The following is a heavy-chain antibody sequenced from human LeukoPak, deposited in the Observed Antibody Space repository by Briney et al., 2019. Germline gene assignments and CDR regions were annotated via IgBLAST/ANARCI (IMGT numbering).Heavy chain of an antibody. CDR1: GGSISSYY. J-gene: IGHJ3*02. D-gene: IGHD6-19*01. CDR2: IYYSGST. Sequence: PSETLSLTCTVSGGSISSYYWSWIRQPPGKGLEWIGYIYYSGSTNYNPSLKSRVTLSVDPSKNQFSLKLNSVTAADTAVYYCARKKGSGWDSWAFDIWGQGTMVTASS. CDR3: ARKKGSGWDSWAFDI. V-gene: IGHV4-59*01.